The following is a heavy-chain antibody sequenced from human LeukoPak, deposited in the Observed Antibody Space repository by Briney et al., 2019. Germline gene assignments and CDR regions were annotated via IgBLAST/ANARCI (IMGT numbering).Heavy chain of an antibody. CDR3: ARVGPWLALRRGAFHY. CDR2: IIPIFGTA. D-gene: IGHD6-19*01. CDR1: GGTFSSYA. V-gene: IGHV1-69*13. J-gene: IGHJ4*02. Sequence: SVKVSCKASGGTFSSYAISWVRQAPGQGLEWMGGIIPIFGTANYAQKFRGRVTITADESTSTAYMELSSLRSEDTAVYYCARVGPWLALRRGAFHYWGQGTLVTVSS.